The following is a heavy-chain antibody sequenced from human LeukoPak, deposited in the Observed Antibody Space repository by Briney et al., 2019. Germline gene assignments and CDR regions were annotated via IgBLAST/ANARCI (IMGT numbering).Heavy chain of an antibody. J-gene: IGHJ4*02. CDR2: IYSGGAT. D-gene: IGHD3/OR15-3a*01. Sequence: GGSLRLSCAASGFTVSNNYMRWVRQAPGKGLEWVSSIYSGGATKYADSVKGRFTISRDNSKNTLFLQMNSLKTEDTAVYFCARSPERLGQGYLDSWGQGTLVTVSS. CDR3: ARSPERLGQGYLDS. CDR1: GFTVSNNY. V-gene: IGHV3-66*02.